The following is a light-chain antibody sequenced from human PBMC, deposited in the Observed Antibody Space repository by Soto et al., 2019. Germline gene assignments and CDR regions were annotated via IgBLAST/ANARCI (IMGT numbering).Light chain of an antibody. Sequence: EIVMTQSPATLSVSPGERATLSCRASQSVRSNLARYQQKPGQAPRLLIYDASTRATGIPARISGSGSGTEFTLTISSLQSEDFAVYYCQQYDNWRTFGQGTKVEIK. CDR1: QSVRSN. CDR2: DAS. J-gene: IGKJ1*01. CDR3: QQYDNWRT. V-gene: IGKV3-15*01.